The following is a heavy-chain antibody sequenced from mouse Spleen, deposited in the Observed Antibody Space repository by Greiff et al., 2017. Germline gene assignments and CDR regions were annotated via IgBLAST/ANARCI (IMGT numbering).Heavy chain of an antibody. CDR3: ARRTGTRFAY. D-gene: IGHD4-1*01. CDR2: ISSGGGNT. Sequence: EVKLVESGGGLVKLGGSLKLSCAASGFTFSSYAMSWVRQTPEKRLEWVATISSGGGNTYYPDSVKGRFTISRDNAKNTLYLQMSSLKSEDTAMYYCARRTGTRFAYWGQGTLVTVSA. CDR1: GFTFSSYA. V-gene: IGHV5-9*04. J-gene: IGHJ3*01.